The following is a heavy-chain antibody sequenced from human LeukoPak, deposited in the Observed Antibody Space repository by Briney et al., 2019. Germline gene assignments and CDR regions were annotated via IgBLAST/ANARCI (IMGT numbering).Heavy chain of an antibody. CDR2: FYYSGSS. V-gene: IGHV4-59*01. CDR1: VGSISIYY. J-gene: IGHJ3*02. Sequence: PSETLSLTCTLSVGSISIYYWSCIRQPPGKGLEWIGYFYYSGSSNYNHYLKSRVTISVDTYKNQFSLKLSSVTDADTAVYYCARGTYYDFWSGPDAFDIWGQGTMVTVSS. D-gene: IGHD3-3*01. CDR3: ARGTYYDFWSGPDAFDI.